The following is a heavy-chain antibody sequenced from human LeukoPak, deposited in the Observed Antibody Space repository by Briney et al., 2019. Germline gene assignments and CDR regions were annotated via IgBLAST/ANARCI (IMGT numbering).Heavy chain of an antibody. J-gene: IGHJ4*02. CDR1: SFTFSNAW. D-gene: IGHD3-22*01. V-gene: IGHV3-15*01. CDR3: ARGGYYGDFDY. Sequence: GGSLRLSCAASSFTFSNAWMNWVRQAPGKGLEWVGLIKSKTDGGTTDYAAPVKGRFTISRDDSKKTLYMQMNSLKTEDTAVYYCARGGYYGDFDYWGQGTLVTVSS. CDR2: IKSKTDGGTT.